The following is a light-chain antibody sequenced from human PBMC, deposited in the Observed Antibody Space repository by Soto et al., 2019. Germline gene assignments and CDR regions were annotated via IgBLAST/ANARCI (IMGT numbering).Light chain of an antibody. J-gene: IGLJ3*02. CDR3: SSYAGSNNLV. CDR2: EVS. Sequence: QSALTQPPSASGSPGQSVTISCTGTSSDVGGYNYVSWYQQHPDKAPKLMIYEVSKRPSGVSDRFSGSKSGNTASRTVSGLQAEDEADYYCSSYAGSNNLVFGGGTKVTVL. V-gene: IGLV2-8*01. CDR1: SSDVGGYNY.